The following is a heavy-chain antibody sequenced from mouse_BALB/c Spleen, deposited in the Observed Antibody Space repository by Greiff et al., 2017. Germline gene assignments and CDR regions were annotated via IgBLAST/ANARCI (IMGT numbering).Heavy chain of an antibody. V-gene: IGHV2-2*02. CDR1: GFSLTSYG. D-gene: IGHD2-3*01. Sequence: QVQLKESGPGLVQPSQSLSITCTVSGFSLTSYGVHWVRQSPGKGLEWLGVIWSGGSTDYNAAFISRLSISKDNSKSQVFLKMNSLQANDTAIYYCARNLEGDGYLDYWGQGTTLTVSS. J-gene: IGHJ2*01. CDR3: ARNLEGDGYLDY. CDR2: IWSGGST.